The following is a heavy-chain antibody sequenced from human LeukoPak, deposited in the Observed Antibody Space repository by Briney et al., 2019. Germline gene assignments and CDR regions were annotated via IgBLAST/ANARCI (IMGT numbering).Heavy chain of an antibody. J-gene: IGHJ4*02. CDR3: ARVLGAWTAHDY. V-gene: IGHV4-59*01. CDR2: VHYSGST. CDR1: GGSIGTYY. Sequence: PSETLSLTCTVSGGSIGTYYWSWIRHPPGRGLEWIGYVHYSGSTRYSPSLKGRVTISVDTSKNQFPLKLNYVTAADTAVYYCARVLGAWTAHDYWGQGTLVTVSS. D-gene: IGHD3/OR15-3a*01.